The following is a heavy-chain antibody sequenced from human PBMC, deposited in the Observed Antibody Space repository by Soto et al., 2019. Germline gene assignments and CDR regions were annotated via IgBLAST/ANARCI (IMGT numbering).Heavy chain of an antibody. D-gene: IGHD5-18*01. V-gene: IGHV3-53*02. CDR3: ARNGYSYGLSPSAFDI. CDR2: IYSGGST. CDR1: GFTVSSNY. J-gene: IGHJ3*02. Sequence: EVQLVETGGGLIQPGGSLRLSCAASGFTVSSNYMSWVRQAPGKGLEWVSVIYSGGSTSYSESVKGRFTISRDNSMNTLYLQMNSLRDEHTAVYYCARNGYSYGLSPSAFDICCRGTIVSL.